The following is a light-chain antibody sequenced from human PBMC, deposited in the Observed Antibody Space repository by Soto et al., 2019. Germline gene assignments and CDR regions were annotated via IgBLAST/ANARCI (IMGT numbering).Light chain of an antibody. J-gene: IGLJ2*01. CDR3: AAWDVTLNAVV. V-gene: IGLV1-44*01. CDR2: TNN. CDR1: SSNIGSNT. Sequence: QSVLTQPPSASGTPGQRVTISCSGGSSNIGSNTVNWYQQLPGTAPNLLIYTNNQRPSGVPDRFSGSKSGTSASLAISGLQSEDEADYYCAAWDVTLNAVVFGGGTKLNVL.